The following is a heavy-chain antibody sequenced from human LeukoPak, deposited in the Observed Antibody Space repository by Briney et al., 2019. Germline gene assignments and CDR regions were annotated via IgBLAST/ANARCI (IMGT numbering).Heavy chain of an antibody. CDR1: GYSFTSYA. V-gene: IGHV7-4-1*02. J-gene: IGHJ3*02. CDR3: ARVQKTSYVFYAFDM. Sequence: AASVKVSCKASGYSFTSYAINWVRQAPGRGPEWMGWISTNSGNPTYAQGFTGRFVFSLDTSVSTAYLQITSLKAEDTAVYYCARVQKTSYVFYAFDMWGQGTRVTVSS. D-gene: IGHD3-9*01. CDR2: ISTNSGNP.